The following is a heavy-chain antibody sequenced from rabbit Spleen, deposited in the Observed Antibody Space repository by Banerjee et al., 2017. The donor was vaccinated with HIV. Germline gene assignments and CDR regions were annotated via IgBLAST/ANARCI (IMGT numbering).Heavy chain of an antibody. Sequence: QQLEESGGGLVKPGASLTLTCTASGFDFSSSDYMCWVRQAPGKGLEWISCIYAGSSGFTYSATWAKGRFTCSKTSSTTVTLQMTSLTVADTATYFCARDTGTSFSTYGMDLWGQGTLVTVS. J-gene: IGHJ6*01. CDR1: GFDFSSSDY. CDR3: ARDTGTSFSTYGMDL. CDR2: IYAGSSGFT. V-gene: IGHV1S40*01. D-gene: IGHD7-1*01.